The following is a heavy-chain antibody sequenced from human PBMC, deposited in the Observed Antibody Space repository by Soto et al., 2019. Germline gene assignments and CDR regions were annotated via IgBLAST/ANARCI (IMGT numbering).Heavy chain of an antibody. J-gene: IGHJ4*02. D-gene: IGHD3-3*01. CDR1: GGSISSGGYY. CDR3: AKDPDVLRFLEWKTIFDF. CDR2: IYYSGST. V-gene: IGHV4-31*03. Sequence: SETLSLTCTVSGGSISSGGYYWSWIRQHPGKGLEWIGYIYYSGSTYYNPSLKSRVTISVDTSKNQFSLKLSSVTAADTAVYFCAKDPDVLRFLEWKTIFDFWGQGILVTVSS.